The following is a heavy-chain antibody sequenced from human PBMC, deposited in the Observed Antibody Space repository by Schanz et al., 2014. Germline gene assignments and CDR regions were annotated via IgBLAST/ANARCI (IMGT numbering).Heavy chain of an antibody. CDR1: GFPFSSHS. V-gene: IGHV3-48*01. Sequence: EVQLVESGGGLVQPGGSLRLSCTASGFPFSSHSFNWVRQAPGKGLEWISYITYNGGTIYYADSVKGRFTISRDNAKNSLYLEMNSLRAEDTALYYCARDRRNADLDYWGQGTLVTVSS. D-gene: IGHD1-1*01. J-gene: IGHJ4*02. CDR3: ARDRRNADLDY. CDR2: ITYNGGTI.